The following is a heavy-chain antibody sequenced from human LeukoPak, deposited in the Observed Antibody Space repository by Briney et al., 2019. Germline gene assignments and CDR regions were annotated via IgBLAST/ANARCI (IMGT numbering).Heavy chain of an antibody. V-gene: IGHV4-39*07. J-gene: IGHJ3*02. CDR3: ARDYSLLEAFDI. D-gene: IGHD4-11*01. CDR1: GGSTGSGTYY. CDR2: IYYSGNT. Sequence: SETLSLTCTVSGGSTGSGTYYWGWIRQSPGKGLEWIGSIYYSGNTNYNPSLKSRVTILVDTSKNQVSLKLSSVTAADTAVYYCARDYSLLEAFDIWGQGTMVTVSS.